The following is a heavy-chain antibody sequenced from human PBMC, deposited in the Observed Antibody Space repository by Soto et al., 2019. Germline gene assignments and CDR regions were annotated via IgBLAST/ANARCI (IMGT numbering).Heavy chain of an antibody. CDR2: IYYSGST. J-gene: IGHJ4*02. CDR1: GGSISSSSYY. CDR3: ARHSSGWFFY. V-gene: IGHV4-39*01. Sequence: QLQLQESGPGLVKPSETLSLTCTVSGGSISSSSYYWGWIRQPPGKGLEWIGSIYYSGSTYYNPSLKSRVTISVDTSKNQCSLKLSSVTAADTAVYYCARHSSGWFFYWGQGTLVTVSS. D-gene: IGHD6-19*01.